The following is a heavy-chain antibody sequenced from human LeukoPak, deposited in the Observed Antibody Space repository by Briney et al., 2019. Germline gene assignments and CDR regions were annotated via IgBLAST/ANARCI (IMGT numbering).Heavy chain of an antibody. CDR2: ISGSGGST. V-gene: IGHV3-23*01. CDR1: GFTFSSYA. Sequence: PGGSLRLSCAASGFTFSSYAMSWVRQAPGKGLEWVSAISGSGGSTYYADSVKGRFTISRDNSKNTLYLQMNSLRAEDTAVYYCAKGLNYDFWSGYPPPDYYGMDIWGQGTTVTVSS. D-gene: IGHD3-3*01. J-gene: IGHJ6*02. CDR3: AKGLNYDFWSGYPPPDYYGMDI.